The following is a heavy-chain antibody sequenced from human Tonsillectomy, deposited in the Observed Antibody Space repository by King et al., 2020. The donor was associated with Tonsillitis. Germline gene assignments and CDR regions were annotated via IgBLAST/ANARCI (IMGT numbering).Heavy chain of an antibody. CDR3: VKAPAAIRSYNWFDP. J-gene: IGHJ5*02. CDR1: GGSISRGSYY. D-gene: IGHD2-2*01. V-gene: IGHV4-39*01. CDR2: LYYTGST. Sequence: QLQESGPGLVKPSETLSLTCTVSGGSISRGSYYWGWIRLPPGTGLEWIGSLYYTGSTYYNPSLKSRVTISVDTSNTQFSLQLSSVTAADTAVYYCVKAPAAIRSYNWFDPWGQGTLVTVSS.